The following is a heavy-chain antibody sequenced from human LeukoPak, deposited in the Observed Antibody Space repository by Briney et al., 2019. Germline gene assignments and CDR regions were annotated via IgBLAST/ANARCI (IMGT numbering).Heavy chain of an antibody. CDR3: ARHSTKEVEYYYDSSGYRPTEYFQH. J-gene: IGHJ1*01. D-gene: IGHD3-22*01. V-gene: IGHV4-59*08. CDR1: GGSISSYY. CDR2: IYDSGST. Sequence: SETLSLTCTVSGGSISSYYWSWIRQPPGKGLEWIGNIYDSGSTNYNPSLKSRLTISVDTSKNQFSLKLSSVTAADTAVYYCARHSTKEVEYYYDSSGYRPTEYFQHWGQGTLVTVSS.